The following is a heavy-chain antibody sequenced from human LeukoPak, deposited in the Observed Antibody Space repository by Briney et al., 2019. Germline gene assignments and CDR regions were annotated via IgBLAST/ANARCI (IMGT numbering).Heavy chain of an antibody. V-gene: IGHV3-74*01. CDR1: GFTFSSYW. CDR2: IKTDGSSI. CDR3: ARDSTVVPAAPDY. Sequence: GGSLRLSCAASGFTFSSYWMHWVPQVPGEGLVWVSRIKTDGSSISYADSVKGRFTISRDNAKNTLYLQMNSLRAEDTAVYYCARDSTVVPAAPDYWGQGTLVTVSS. D-gene: IGHD2-2*01. J-gene: IGHJ4*02.